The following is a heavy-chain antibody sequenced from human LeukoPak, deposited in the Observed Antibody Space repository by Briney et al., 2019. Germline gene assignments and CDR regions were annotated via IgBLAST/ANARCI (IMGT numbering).Heavy chain of an antibody. V-gene: IGHV1-2*02. CDR1: GYTFTGYY. Sequence: ASVKVSCKASGYTFTGYYVHWVRQAPGQGLEWLGWINPNSGGTNYAQKFQGRVTMTRDTSISTAYMELSRLRYDGTAVYYCARHLGGATSFDYWGQGTLVTVSS. CDR3: ARHLGGATSFDY. J-gene: IGHJ4*02. D-gene: IGHD3-16*01. CDR2: INPNSGGT.